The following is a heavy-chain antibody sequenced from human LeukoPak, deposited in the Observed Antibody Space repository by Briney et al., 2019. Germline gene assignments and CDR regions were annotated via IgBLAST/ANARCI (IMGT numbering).Heavy chain of an antibody. D-gene: IGHD3-22*01. CDR1: GFTFSSYG. J-gene: IGHJ4*02. V-gene: IGHV3-30*02. CDR2: IRYDGSNK. CDR3: AKIMYDSSGYYYGGFDY. Sequence: GGSLRLSCAASGFTFSSYGMHWVRQAPGKGLEWVAFIRYDGSNKYYADSVKGRFTISRDNSKNTLYLQMNSLRAEDTAVYYCAKIMYDSSGYYYGGFDYWGQGTLVTVSS.